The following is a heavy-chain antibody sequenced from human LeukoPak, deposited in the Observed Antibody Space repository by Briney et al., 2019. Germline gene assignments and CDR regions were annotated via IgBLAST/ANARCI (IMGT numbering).Heavy chain of an antibody. CDR3: ARDRREAEIDF. CDR2: INQDGSDK. Sequence: GGSLRLSCAASGFTFSYYWMSWVRHTPGKGLEWVANINQDGSDKYSVASVRGRFTISRDNAKISLSLQMNSLRAEDTGVYYCARDRREAEIDFWGQGTLVLVSS. CDR1: GFTFSYYW. V-gene: IGHV3-7*01. J-gene: IGHJ4*02. D-gene: IGHD6-25*01.